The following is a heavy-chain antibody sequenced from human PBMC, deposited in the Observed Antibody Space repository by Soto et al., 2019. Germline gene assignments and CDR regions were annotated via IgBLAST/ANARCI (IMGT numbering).Heavy chain of an antibody. V-gene: IGHV2-5*01. CDR1: GSSFTTAGVA. D-gene: IGHD5-12*01. CDR2: IYYNDDR. Sequence: SGPTLGNPTQTLTLTCTFSGSSFTTAGVAVGWIRQTPGGALEWLTLIYYNDDRRFSPSLKTRLTITGDTSKNQVVLSLTNVDPGDTATYFCAHSDGGYEIIYFDFWGQGIPVTV. CDR3: AHSDGGYEIIYFDF. J-gene: IGHJ4*02.